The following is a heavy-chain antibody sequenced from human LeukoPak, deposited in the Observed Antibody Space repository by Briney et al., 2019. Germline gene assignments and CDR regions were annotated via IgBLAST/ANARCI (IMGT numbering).Heavy chain of an antibody. CDR2: INSEIAGRTI. J-gene: IGHJ4*02. CDR3: ATRSRDGW. V-gene: IGHV3-15*01. Sequence: GGSLRLSCVASGFTFSDAWMSWVRQAPGKGLEWVGRINSEIAGRTIDYAATVKGRFTISRDESRITLYLQMNSLKTGDTAVYYGATRSRDGWWGQGTLVTVSS. D-gene: IGHD2-15*01. CDR1: GFTFSDAW.